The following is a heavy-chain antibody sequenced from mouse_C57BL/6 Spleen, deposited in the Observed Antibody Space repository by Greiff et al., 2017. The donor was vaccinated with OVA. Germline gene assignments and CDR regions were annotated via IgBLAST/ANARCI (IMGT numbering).Heavy chain of an antibody. J-gene: IGHJ4*01. CDR1: GYTFTEYT. CDR3: ARHEDEDYDEGYAMDY. D-gene: IGHD2-4*01. V-gene: IGHV1-62-2*01. Sequence: QVQLKESGAELVKPGASVKLSCKASGYTFTEYTIHWVKQRSGQGLEWIGWFYPGSGSTKYNEKFKDKATLTADKSSSTVYMELSRLTSEDSAVYFCARHEDEDYDEGYAMDYWGQGTSVTVSS. CDR2: FYPGSGST.